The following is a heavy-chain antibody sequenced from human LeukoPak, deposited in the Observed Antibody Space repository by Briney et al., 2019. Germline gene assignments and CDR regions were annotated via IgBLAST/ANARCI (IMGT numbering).Heavy chain of an antibody. CDR2: ISYDGSNK. CDR3: AKDLSDIVVVVAATPYYYGMDV. V-gene: IGHV3-30*18. CDR1: GFTFSSYG. J-gene: IGHJ6*02. Sequence: GGSLRLSCAASGFTFSSYGMHWVRQAPGKGLEWVAVISYDGSNKYYADSVKGRFTISRDNSKNTLYLQMNSLRAEDTAVYYCAKDLSDIVVVVAATPYYYGMDVWGQGTTVTVSS. D-gene: IGHD2-15*01.